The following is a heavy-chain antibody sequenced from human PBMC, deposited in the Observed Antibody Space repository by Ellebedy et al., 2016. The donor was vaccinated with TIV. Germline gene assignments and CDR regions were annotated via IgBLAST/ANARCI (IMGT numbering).Heavy chain of an antibody. J-gene: IGHJ4*02. V-gene: IGHV4-39*01. Sequence: SETLSLTXTVSGGSISSSSYFWGWIRQPPGKGLEWIGLIYYSGSTYYNPSLNSRVSISVDTSKNQFSLNLSSVTASDTAVYYCARPLRSTVTTSIYFDYWGQGTLVTVSS. D-gene: IGHD4-17*01. CDR2: IYYSGST. CDR1: GGSISSSSYF. CDR3: ARPLRSTVTTSIYFDY.